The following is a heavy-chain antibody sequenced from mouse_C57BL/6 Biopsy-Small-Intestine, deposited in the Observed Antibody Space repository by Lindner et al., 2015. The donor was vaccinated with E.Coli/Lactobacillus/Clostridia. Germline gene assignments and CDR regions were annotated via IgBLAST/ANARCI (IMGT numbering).Heavy chain of an antibody. Sequence: VQLQESGAELMKPGASVKLSCKATGYTFTGYCIEWVKQRPGHGLEWIGEILPGSGITNYNEKFKGKATFTADTSSNTAYMQLSSLTTEDSAIYYCANDGYPWFAYWGQGTLVTVSA. CDR2: ILPGSGIT. V-gene: IGHV1-9*01. J-gene: IGHJ3*01. CDR3: ANDGYPWFAY. D-gene: IGHD2-3*01. CDR1: GYTFTGYC.